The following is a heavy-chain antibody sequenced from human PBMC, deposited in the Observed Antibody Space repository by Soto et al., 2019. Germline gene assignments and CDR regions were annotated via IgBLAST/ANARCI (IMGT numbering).Heavy chain of an antibody. Sequence: EVQLLESGGGLVQPGGSLRLSCAASILSFDIYAMSCVRQAPGKGLEWVSATTGSGGTAYYAGSVKGRFTISRDNSKNTLYLQMDSLRAEDTAVYYCAKHSGYDHYYGMDVWGQGTTVTVSS. J-gene: IGHJ6*02. V-gene: IGHV3-23*01. CDR2: TTGSGGTA. CDR1: ILSFDIYA. CDR3: AKHSGYDHYYGMDV. D-gene: IGHD5-12*01.